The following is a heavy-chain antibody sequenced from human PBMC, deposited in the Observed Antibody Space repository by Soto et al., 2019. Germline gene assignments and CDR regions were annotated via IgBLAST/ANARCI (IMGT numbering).Heavy chain of an antibody. J-gene: IGHJ4*02. CDR2: IYYSGST. V-gene: IGHV4-61*01. CDR1: GGSISSSSYY. CDR3: ARDREGSGSYYPFDY. Sequence: ASETLSLTCTVSGGSISSSSYYWGWIRQPPGKGLEWIGYIYYSGSTNYNPSLKSRVTISVDTSKNQFSLKLSSVTAADTAVYYCARDREGSGSYYPFDYWGQGTLVTVSS. D-gene: IGHD3-10*01.